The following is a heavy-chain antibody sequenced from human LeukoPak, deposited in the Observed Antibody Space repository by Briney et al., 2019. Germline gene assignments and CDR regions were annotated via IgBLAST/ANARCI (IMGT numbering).Heavy chain of an antibody. CDR3: ARVEYCSSTSCPWDY. CDR2: ISSSSSYI. J-gene: IGHJ4*02. Sequence: GGSLRLSCAASGFTFSSYSMNWVRQAPGKGLEWVSSISSSSSYIYYADSVKGRFTISRDNAKNSLYLQMNSLRAEDTDVYYCARVEYCSSTSCPWDYWGQGTLVTVSS. D-gene: IGHD2-2*01. V-gene: IGHV3-21*01. CDR1: GFTFSSYS.